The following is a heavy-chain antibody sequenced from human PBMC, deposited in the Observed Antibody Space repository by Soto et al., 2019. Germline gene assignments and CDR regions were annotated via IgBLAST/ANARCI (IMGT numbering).Heavy chain of an antibody. CDR2: MYFRGTT. D-gene: IGHD1-26*01. V-gene: IGHV4-59*13. J-gene: IGHJ4*02. Sequence: QLHFQEPGPGLGKPREPLPFPSLALVGSTGGTIGGWFRRPPGKGLGWIGYMYFRGTTNNNPSLKSRVTISVDTSKNQFSLKLSSVTAADTAVYYCARDRSGSYYPSFFDYWGQGILVTVSS. CDR3: ARDRSGSYYPSFFDY. CDR1: VGSTGGT.